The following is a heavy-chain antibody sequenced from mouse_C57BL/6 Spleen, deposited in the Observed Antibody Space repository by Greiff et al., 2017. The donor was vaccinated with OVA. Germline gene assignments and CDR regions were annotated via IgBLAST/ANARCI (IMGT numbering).Heavy chain of an antibody. CDR1: GFSLTSYG. V-gene: IGHV2-5*01. D-gene: IGHD2-4*01. J-gene: IGHJ4*01. CDR2: IWRGGST. Sequence: QVQLQQSGPGLVQPSQSLSITCTVSGFSLTSYGVHWDRQSPGKGLEWLGVIWRGGSTDYNAAFMSRLSITKDNSKSQVFFKMNSLQADDTAIYYCAKRRGIYDYDNPYAMDYWGQGTSVTVSS. CDR3: AKRRGIYDYDNPYAMDY.